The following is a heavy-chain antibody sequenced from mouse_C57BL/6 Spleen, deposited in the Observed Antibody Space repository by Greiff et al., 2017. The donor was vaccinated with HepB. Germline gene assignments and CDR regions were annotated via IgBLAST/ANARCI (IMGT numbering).Heavy chain of an antibody. CDR3: TPYGNYGDYAMDY. J-gene: IGHJ4*01. V-gene: IGHV14-4*01. CDR2: IDPENGDT. Sequence: EVQLQQSGAELVRPGASVKLSCTASGFNIKDDYMHWVKQRPEQGLEWIGWIDPENGDTESASTFQGQATITADTSSNTAYLQLSSLTSEDTAVYYCTPYGNYGDYAMDYWGQGTSVTGSS. D-gene: IGHD2-1*01. CDR1: GFNIKDDY.